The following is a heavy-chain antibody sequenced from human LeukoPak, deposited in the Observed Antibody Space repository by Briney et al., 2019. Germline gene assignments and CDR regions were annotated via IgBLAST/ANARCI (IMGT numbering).Heavy chain of an antibody. CDR1: GFTFSAFW. CDR3: ARQTGSGDFDY. Sequence: GGSLRLSCAASGFTFSAFWMQWVRQLPDKRLVWVSRIKADGSATHYAESVKGRFTISRDNGKNILYLQMNSLSAEDTAVYYCARQTGSGDFDYWGQGTLVTVSS. V-gene: IGHV3-74*01. D-gene: IGHD3-10*01. CDR2: IKADGSAT. J-gene: IGHJ4*02.